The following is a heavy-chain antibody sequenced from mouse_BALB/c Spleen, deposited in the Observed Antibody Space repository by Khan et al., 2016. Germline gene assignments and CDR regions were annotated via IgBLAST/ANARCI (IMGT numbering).Heavy chain of an antibody. J-gene: IGHJ4*01. Sequence: VQLQQSGAELVRSGASVKLSCTASGFNIKDYYMHWVKQRPEQGLEWIGWIDPENGDTEYAPKFQGKATMTADTSSNKAYLQLSSLTSEDTAVYDCIAGDYNAKDYWGQGTSVTVSS. CDR2: IDPENGDT. CDR3: IAGDYNAKDY. CDR1: GFNIKDYY. V-gene: IGHV14-4*02.